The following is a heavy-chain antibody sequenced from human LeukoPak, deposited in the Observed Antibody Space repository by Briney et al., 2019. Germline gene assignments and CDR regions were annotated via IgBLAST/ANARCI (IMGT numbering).Heavy chain of an antibody. CDR2: ISSSGSTI. CDR3: AREADGSGWFDGLALDY. D-gene: IGHD6-19*01. Sequence: GGSLRLSCAASGFTFSSYEMNWVRQAPGKGLEWVSYISSSGSTIYYADSVKGRFTISRDNAKNSLYLQMNSLRAEDAAVYYCAREADGSGWFDGLALDYWGQGTLVTVSS. V-gene: IGHV3-48*03. CDR1: GFTFSSYE. J-gene: IGHJ4*02.